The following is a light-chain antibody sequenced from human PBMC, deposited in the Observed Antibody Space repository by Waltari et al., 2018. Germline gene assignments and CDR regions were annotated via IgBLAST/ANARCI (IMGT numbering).Light chain of an antibody. CDR3: SSYRPSSAGVV. V-gene: IGLV2-14*03. CDR2: DVS. Sequence: QSALTQPAPVSGSPGQAITLSCPGTSHDSRASLLASSYQPIPGKAPKLMISDVSDRPSGVSKRFSGSKSGNTASLTISGLQPEDEADYYCSSYRPSSAGVVVGGGTKLTVL. J-gene: IGLJ2*01. CDR1: SHDSRASLL.